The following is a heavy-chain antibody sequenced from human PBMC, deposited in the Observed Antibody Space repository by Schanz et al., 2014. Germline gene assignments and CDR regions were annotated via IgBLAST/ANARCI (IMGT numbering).Heavy chain of an antibody. CDR2: VYYGGGADYNLGST. V-gene: IGHV4-4*02. Sequence: QVLLQESGPGVVKPSGTLSLTCAVSGGSIISSTWWGWVRQPPGKGLEWIGSVYYGGGADYNLGSTDYNPSLKSRVAISADKSKSQFSLRLHSLTAADTAVYYCARSPGRARYFDYWGQGSLVPVSS. D-gene: IGHD7-27*01. CDR1: GGSIISSTW. CDR3: ARSPGRARYFDY. J-gene: IGHJ4*02.